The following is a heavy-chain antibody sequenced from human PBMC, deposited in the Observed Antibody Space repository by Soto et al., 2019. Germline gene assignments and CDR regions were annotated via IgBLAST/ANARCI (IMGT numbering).Heavy chain of an antibody. Sequence: GGSHRLRYAAAGCTFSNYGMRWVRQAPGKGLEWVAVIWYDGSNKYYADSVKGRFTISRDNSKNTLYLQMNSLRAEDTAVYYCARDGVRYYDILTGYYPYYYYYYMDVWGKGTTVTVSS. CDR1: GCTFSNYG. V-gene: IGHV3-33*01. CDR2: IWYDGSNK. J-gene: IGHJ6*03. CDR3: ARDGVRYYDILTGYYPYYYYYYMDV. D-gene: IGHD3-9*01.